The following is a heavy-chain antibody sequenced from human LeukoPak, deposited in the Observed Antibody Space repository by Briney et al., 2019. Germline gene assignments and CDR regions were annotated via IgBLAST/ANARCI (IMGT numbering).Heavy chain of an antibody. CDR3: ARISWAYDSSGYVSY. CDR1: GGSISSGSYY. J-gene: IGHJ4*01. CDR2: IYTSGST. D-gene: IGHD3-22*01. Sequence: SETLSLTCTVSGGSISSGSYYWSWIRLPAGKGLEWIVRIYTSGSTNYNPSLKSRVTISVDTPKNQFSLKLISVTAADTAVYYCARISWAYDSSGYVSYWGQGTLVTVSS. V-gene: IGHV4-61*02.